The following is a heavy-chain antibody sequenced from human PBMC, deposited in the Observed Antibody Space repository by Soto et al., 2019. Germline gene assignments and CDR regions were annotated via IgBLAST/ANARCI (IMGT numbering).Heavy chain of an antibody. J-gene: IGHJ4*02. CDR2: TTGSGGSA. D-gene: IGHD3-22*01. CDR1: GFTFSSYA. Sequence: GGSLRLSCAASGFTFSSYAMSWVRQAPGKGLEWVSGTTGSGGSAYYADSVKGRFTISRDNSENTLYLQVNSLRAEDTAVYYCVKAWTYYYDTSGPHFDYWGQGTLVTVSS. V-gene: IGHV3-23*01. CDR3: VKAWTYYYDTSGPHFDY.